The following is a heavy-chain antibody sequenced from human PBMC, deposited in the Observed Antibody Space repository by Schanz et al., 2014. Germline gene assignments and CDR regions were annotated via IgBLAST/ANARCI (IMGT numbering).Heavy chain of an antibody. Sequence: EVQLVESGGGLVQPGGSLRLSCAASGFTVSSNYMSWVRQAPGKGLEWVSITYSGGSTYYADSVKGRFTISRDNSKNTLYLQMNSLRAEDTAVYYCAKDVRPVANTVHFYYMDVWGQGTTVTVSS. J-gene: IGHJ6*02. CDR2: TYSGGST. CDR1: GFTVSSNY. D-gene: IGHD6-19*01. CDR3: AKDVRPVANTVHFYYMDV. V-gene: IGHV3-66*02.